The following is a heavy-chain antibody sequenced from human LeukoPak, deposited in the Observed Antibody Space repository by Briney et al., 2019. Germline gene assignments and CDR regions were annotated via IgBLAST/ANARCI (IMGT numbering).Heavy chain of an antibody. Sequence: ASLKLSSKSSGYTFTGYFVHWVRQAPRHGLEWMGWTNPNSGGTNYAQKFQGRVTMTRDTSISIAYMELSRLRSDDTAVYYCARGVAGTPLTDYWGQGTLVTVSS. J-gene: IGHJ4*02. CDR1: GYTFTGYF. CDR3: ARGVAGTPLTDY. D-gene: IGHD6-19*01. CDR2: TNPNSGGT. V-gene: IGHV1-2*02.